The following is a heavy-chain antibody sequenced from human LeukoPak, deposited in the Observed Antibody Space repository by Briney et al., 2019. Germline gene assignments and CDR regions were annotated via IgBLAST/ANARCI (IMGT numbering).Heavy chain of an antibody. D-gene: IGHD3-10*01. CDR3: ARGFIGSPIGSYYYYGMDV. J-gene: IGHJ6*02. V-gene: IGHV1-8*01. CDR2: MNPNSGIT. Sequence: VASVKVSCKASGYTFTSYDINWVRQATGQGLEWMGGMNPNSGITDYAQKFQGRVTMTRNTSISTAYMELSSLRSEDTAVYYCARGFIGSPIGSYYYYGMDVWGQGTTVTVSS. CDR1: GYTFTSYD.